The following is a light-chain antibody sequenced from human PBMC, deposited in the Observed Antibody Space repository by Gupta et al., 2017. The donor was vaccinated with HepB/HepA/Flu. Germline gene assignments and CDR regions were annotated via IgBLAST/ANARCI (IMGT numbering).Light chain of an antibody. V-gene: IGKV3-20*01. CDR2: GAS. J-gene: IGKJ1*01. Sequence: EIVLTQSPGTLSLSPGERATPSCRASQSVSNNYLGWYQQKPGQAPRLLIYGASSRATGIPDRFSGSGSGTDFTLIISRLEPEDFAVYYCQQYGSSLTWTFGQGTKVEIK. CDR1: QSVSNNY. CDR3: QQYGSSLTWT.